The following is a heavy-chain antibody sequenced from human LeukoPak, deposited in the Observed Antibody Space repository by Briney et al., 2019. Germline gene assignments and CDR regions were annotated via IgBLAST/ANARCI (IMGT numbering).Heavy chain of an antibody. CDR3: ARAPRYCSGGSCFEDAFDI. D-gene: IGHD2-15*01. CDR1: GATFSDYA. Sequence: SVKVSCKASGATFSDYALNWVRQAPGQGLEWMGVFIPILGTANSTQKFHDRLTITADISTNTAYMELSSLRSEDTAVYYCARAPRYCSGGSCFEDAFDIWGQGTMVTVSS. V-gene: IGHV1-69*10. CDR2: FIPILGTA. J-gene: IGHJ3*02.